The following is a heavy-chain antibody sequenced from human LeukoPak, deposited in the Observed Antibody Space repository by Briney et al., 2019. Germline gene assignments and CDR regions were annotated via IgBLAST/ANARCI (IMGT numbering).Heavy chain of an antibody. V-gene: IGHV3-23*01. D-gene: IGHD3-10*01. CDR2: ISGSGGST. CDR3: AKGYYRGLDYFDY. Sequence: PGGSLRLSCAASGFTFSSYAMHWVRQAPGKGLEWVSAISGSGGSTYYADSVKGRFTISRDNSKNTLYLQMNSLRAEDTAVYYCAKGYYRGLDYFDYWGQGTLVTVSS. J-gene: IGHJ4*02. CDR1: GFTFSSYA.